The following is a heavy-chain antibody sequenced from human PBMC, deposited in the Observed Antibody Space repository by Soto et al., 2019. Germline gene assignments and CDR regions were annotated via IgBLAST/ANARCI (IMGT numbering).Heavy chain of an antibody. Sequence: QVQLVQSGAEVKKPGSSVKVSCKVSGDTFSSYTSYTITWVRQVPGQGLEWMGRNTPALGIVNYVPKFQGRVTFDADKSATTAYGELSKLTPDDTAVYYCAIEAPRGTRRVPHNWFDPWGQGTLVTVSS. J-gene: IGHJ5*02. CDR3: AIEAPRGTRRVPHNWFDP. CDR1: GDTFSSYTSYT. V-gene: IGHV1-69*08. D-gene: IGHD3-10*01. CDR2: NTPALGIV.